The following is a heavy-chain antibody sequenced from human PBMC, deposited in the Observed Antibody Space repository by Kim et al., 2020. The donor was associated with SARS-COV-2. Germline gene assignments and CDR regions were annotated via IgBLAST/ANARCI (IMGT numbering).Heavy chain of an antibody. Sequence: ASVKVSCKVSGYTLTELSMHWVRQAPGKGLEWMGGFDPEDGETIYAQKFQGRVTMTEDTSTDTAYMELSSLRSEDTAVYYCATGPAVAGTLVHYYDYYGMDVWGQGTTVTVSS. CDR2: FDPEDGET. V-gene: IGHV1-24*01. J-gene: IGHJ6*02. CDR3: ATGPAVAGTLVHYYDYYGMDV. CDR1: GYTLTELS. D-gene: IGHD6-19*01.